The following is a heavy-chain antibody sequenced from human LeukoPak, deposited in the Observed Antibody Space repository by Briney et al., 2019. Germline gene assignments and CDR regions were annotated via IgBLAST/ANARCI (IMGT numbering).Heavy chain of an antibody. D-gene: IGHD3-10*01. Sequence: SETLSLTCTVSGSSISSGFYWGWIRQPPGKGLEWIGNFYHSGSTYYNPSLKSRVTISEDTSKNQFSLRLSSLTAADTAVYYCSSGSYYLPSNWGQGILVTVSS. CDR3: SSGSYYLPSN. CDR1: GSSISSGFY. CDR2: FYHSGST. V-gene: IGHV4-38-2*02. J-gene: IGHJ4*02.